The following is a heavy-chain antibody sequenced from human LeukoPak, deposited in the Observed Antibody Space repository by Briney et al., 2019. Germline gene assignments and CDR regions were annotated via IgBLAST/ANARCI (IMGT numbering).Heavy chain of an antibody. D-gene: IGHD3-10*01. Sequence: GESLKISCKGSGYSFTGYWISWVRQMPGKGLEWMGRIDPSDSYTNYSPSFQGHVTISADKSISTAYPQWSSLKASDTAMYYCARHNGSGSYYYFDYWGQGTLVTVSS. V-gene: IGHV5-10-1*01. J-gene: IGHJ4*02. CDR2: IDPSDSYT. CDR3: ARHNGSGSYYYFDY. CDR1: GYSFTGYW.